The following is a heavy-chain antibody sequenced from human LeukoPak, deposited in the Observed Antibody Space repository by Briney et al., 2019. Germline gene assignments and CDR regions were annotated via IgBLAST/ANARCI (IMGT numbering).Heavy chain of an antibody. J-gene: IGHJ6*02. CDR2: ISSSSSYI. Sequence: GGSLRLSCAASGFTFSSYSMTWVRQAPGKGLEWVSSISSSSSYIYYADSVKGRFTISRDNAKNSLYLQMNSLRAEDTAVYYCAGPQSVDIVATTHVGYYYYGMDVWGQGTTVTVSS. D-gene: IGHD5-12*01. CDR1: GFTFSSYS. V-gene: IGHV3-21*01. CDR3: AGPQSVDIVATTHVGYYYYGMDV.